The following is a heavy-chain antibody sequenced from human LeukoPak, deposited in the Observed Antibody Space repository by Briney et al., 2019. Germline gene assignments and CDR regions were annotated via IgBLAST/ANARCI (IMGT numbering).Heavy chain of an antibody. CDR1: GYSISSGYY. J-gene: IGHJ6*03. Sequence: SETLSLTCTVSGYSISSGYYWGWIRQPPGKGLEWIGSIYHSGSTYYNPSLKSRVTISVDTSKNQFSLQVNSVTPEDTAVYFCARGREDSGDSYYYYYYMDVWGKGTTVTVSS. V-gene: IGHV4-38-2*02. CDR2: IYHSGST. CDR3: ARGREDSGDSYYYYYYMDV. D-gene: IGHD2-21*01.